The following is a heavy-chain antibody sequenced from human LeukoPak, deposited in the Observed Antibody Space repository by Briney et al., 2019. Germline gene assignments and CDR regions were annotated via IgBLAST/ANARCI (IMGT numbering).Heavy chain of an antibody. CDR3: ARGVRFGELLDY. CDR2: MNPNSGNT. V-gene: IGHV1-8*02. CDR1: GYTFTGYY. D-gene: IGHD3-10*01. Sequence: GASVKVSCKASGYTFTGYYMYWVRQATGQGLEWMGWMNPNSGNTGYVQKFQGRVTMTRNTSISTAYMELSSLRSEDTAVYYCARGVRFGELLDYWGQGTLVTVSS. J-gene: IGHJ4*02.